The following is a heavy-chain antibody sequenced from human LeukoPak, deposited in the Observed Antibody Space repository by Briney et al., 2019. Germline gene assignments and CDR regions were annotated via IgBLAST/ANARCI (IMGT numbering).Heavy chain of an antibody. V-gene: IGHV4-30-2*06. CDR2: IWPSGST. Sequence: PSQTLSLTCSVSGGSISSGPYFWSWIRQSPGQGLEWIGYIWPSGSTNYNPSLSGRFAISVDTPKNQFSLKLSSVTAADTAVYYCARGRVLYGHGNFDYWGQGTLVTVSS. J-gene: IGHJ4*02. D-gene: IGHD2/OR15-2a*01. CDR1: GGSISSGPYF. CDR3: ARGRVLYGHGNFDY.